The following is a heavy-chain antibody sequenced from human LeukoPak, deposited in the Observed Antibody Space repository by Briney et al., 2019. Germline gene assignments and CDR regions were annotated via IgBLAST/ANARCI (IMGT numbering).Heavy chain of an antibody. CDR2: INPNSGGT. J-gene: IGHJ3*02. CDR3: AGWGPRDAFDI. Sequence: ASVKVSCKASGYTXSGYYMHGVRQAPGQGLEWMGWINPNSGGTDYAQKFQGRVTMTRDTSISTGYMELSRLTSDDTAVYYCAGWGPRDAFDIWGQGTMVTVSS. D-gene: IGHD7-27*01. V-gene: IGHV1-2*02. CDR1: GYTXSGYY.